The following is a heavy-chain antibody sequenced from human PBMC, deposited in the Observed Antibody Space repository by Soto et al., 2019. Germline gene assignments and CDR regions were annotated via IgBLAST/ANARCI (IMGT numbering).Heavy chain of an antibody. Sequence: VQLLESGGGLVQPGGSLRLSCAASGFTFSNYAMSWVRQAPGKTLEWVSSINIVGGNTNYPDSVRGRFTMSGDDSKNTVFLQMNSLRSEDTAIYYCTKNYYFDSWGQGTLVTVSS. CDR3: TKNYYFDS. V-gene: IGHV3-23*01. CDR1: GFTFSNYA. CDR2: INIVGGNT. J-gene: IGHJ4*02.